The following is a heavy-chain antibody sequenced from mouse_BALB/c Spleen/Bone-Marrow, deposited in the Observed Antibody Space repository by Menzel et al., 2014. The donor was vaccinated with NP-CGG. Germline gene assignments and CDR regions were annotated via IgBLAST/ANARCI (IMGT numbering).Heavy chain of an antibody. V-gene: IGHV14-3*02. Sequence: VQLQQSGAELVKPGASVKLSCTTSGFNIKDPYIHWVKQRPEQGLEWIGRIDPANYNTQYDPKFQGKATITADTPSNAAYLQLNSLTSEDTAVYYCATLTGTSDYWGQGTPVTVSA. CDR3: ATLTGTSDY. J-gene: IGHJ3*01. CDR1: GFNIKDPY. D-gene: IGHD4-1*01. CDR2: IDPANYNT.